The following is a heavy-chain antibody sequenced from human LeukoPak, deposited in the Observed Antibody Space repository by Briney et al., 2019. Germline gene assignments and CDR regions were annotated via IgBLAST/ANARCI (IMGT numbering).Heavy chain of an antibody. J-gene: IGHJ2*01. V-gene: IGHV3-11*04. Sequence: GGSLRLSCAASGFTFSDYYMSWIRQAPGKGLEWVSYISSSGSTIYYADSVKGRFTISRDNAKNSLYLQMNSLRAEDTAVYYCARDVYSYGDWYFDLWGRGTLVTVSS. D-gene: IGHD5-18*01. CDR3: ARDVYSYGDWYFDL. CDR1: GFTFSDYY. CDR2: ISSSGSTI.